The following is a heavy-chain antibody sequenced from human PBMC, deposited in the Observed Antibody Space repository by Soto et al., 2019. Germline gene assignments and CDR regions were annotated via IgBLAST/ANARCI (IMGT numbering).Heavy chain of an antibody. Sequence: ASVKVSCKASGGTFTSYYIHWVRRAPGQGLEWMGIINTTSGNTIYAQKFQGRVTMTRYTSTSTVYMELSSLRSEDTAVYYCARSDSDYYGLDVWGQGTTVTVSS. CDR1: GGTFTSYY. CDR3: ARSDSDYYGLDV. J-gene: IGHJ6*02. V-gene: IGHV1-46*01. CDR2: INTTSGNT.